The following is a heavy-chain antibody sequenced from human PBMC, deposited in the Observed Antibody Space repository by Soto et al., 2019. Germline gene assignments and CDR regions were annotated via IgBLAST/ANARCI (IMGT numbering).Heavy chain of an antibody. V-gene: IGHV3-23*01. J-gene: IGHJ4*02. CDR1: GFTFSSYA. D-gene: IGHD3-22*01. CDR3: AKVFSYYDSSGYYYFDY. CDR2: ISGSGSTI. Sequence: VSLRLSCAASGFTFSSYAVSWVRQAPGKGPEWISSISGSGSTIYYADSVKGRFTISRDNSKNTLYLQMSSLRAEDTAVYYCAKVFSYYDSSGYYYFDYWGQGTLVTVSS.